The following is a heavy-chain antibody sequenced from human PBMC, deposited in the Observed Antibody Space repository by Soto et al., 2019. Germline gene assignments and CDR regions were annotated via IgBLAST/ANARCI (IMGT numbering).Heavy chain of an antibody. J-gene: IGHJ3*02. CDR3: ARHGGDTAMVRAFDI. Sequence: VSLKISCKGSGYSFTSYWIGWVRQMPGKGLEWMGIIYPGDSDTRYSPSFQGQVTISADKSISTAYLQWSSLKASDTAMYYCARHGGDTAMVRAFDIWGQGTMVTVSS. V-gene: IGHV5-51*01. D-gene: IGHD5-18*01. CDR2: IYPGDSDT. CDR1: GYSFTSYW.